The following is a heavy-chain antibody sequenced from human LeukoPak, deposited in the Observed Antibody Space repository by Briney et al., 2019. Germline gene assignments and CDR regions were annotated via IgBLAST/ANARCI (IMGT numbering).Heavy chain of an antibody. CDR3: ASPSSVAAAGPPLDY. CDR2: FDPEDGET. Sequence: ASVKVSCKVSGYTLTELSMHWVRQAPGKGLEWMGGFDPEDGETIYAQKFQGRVTITADESTSTAYMELSSLRSEDTAVYYCASPSSVAAAGPPLDYWGQGTLVTVSS. V-gene: IGHV1-24*01. J-gene: IGHJ4*02. D-gene: IGHD6-13*01. CDR1: GYTLTELS.